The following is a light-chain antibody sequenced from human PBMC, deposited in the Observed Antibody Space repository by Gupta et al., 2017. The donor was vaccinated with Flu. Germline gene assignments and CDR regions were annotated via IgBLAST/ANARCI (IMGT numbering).Light chain of an antibody. CDR3: SSSKSSSTLV. Sequence: QSALTQPASVSGSPGQSITISCTGASSDVGGYKFVSWYQQHPGKAPKLISDEVNNRPSGASKRCAASNAGTTAFLNTWGLEADDDAYYVCSSSKSSSTLVFGGGTQLTVL. CDR2: EVN. V-gene: IGLV2-14*01. CDR1: SSDVGGYKF. J-gene: IGLJ7*01.